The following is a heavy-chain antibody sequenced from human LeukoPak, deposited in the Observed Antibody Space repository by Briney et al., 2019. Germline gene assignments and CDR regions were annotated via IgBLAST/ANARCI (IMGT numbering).Heavy chain of an antibody. CDR2: IRYDGSNK. D-gene: IGHD2-2*02. CDR3: AKDGYCSSTSCYTDYYYYMDV. J-gene: IGHJ6*03. Sequence: GASVKVSCKASGYTFTGYYMHWVRQAPGKGLEWVAFIRYDGSNKYYADSVKGRFTISRGNSKNTLYLQMNSLRAEDTAVYYCAKDGYCSSTSCYTDYYYYMDVWGKGTTVTVSS. V-gene: IGHV3-30*02. CDR1: GYTFTGYY.